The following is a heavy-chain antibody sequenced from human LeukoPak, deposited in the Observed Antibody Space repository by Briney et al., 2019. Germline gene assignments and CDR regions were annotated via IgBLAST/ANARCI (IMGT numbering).Heavy chain of an antibody. D-gene: IGHD6-19*01. CDR2: ISWNSGSI. V-gene: IGHV3-9*01. CDR3: AKDMWRPSGWYFDY. CDR1: GFTFDDYA. J-gene: IGHJ4*02. Sequence: GGSLRLSCAASGFTFDDYAMHWVRQAPGKGLEWVSGISWNSGSIGYADSVKGRFTISRDNAKNSLYLQMNGLRAEDTALYYCAKDMWRPSGWYFDYWGQGTLVTVSS.